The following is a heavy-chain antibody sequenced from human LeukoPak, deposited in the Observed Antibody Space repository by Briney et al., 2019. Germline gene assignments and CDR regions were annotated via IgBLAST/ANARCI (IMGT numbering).Heavy chain of an antibody. Sequence: PGGSLGLSCAASGFTFSSYAMHWVRQAPGKGLEWVAVISYDGSNKYYADSVKGRFTISRDNSKNTLYPQMNSLRAEDTAVYYCARDIGSSGSFGYFDYWGQGTLVTVSS. V-gene: IGHV3-30-3*01. CDR3: ARDIGSSGSFGYFDY. J-gene: IGHJ4*02. CDR2: ISYDGSNK. D-gene: IGHD1-26*01. CDR1: GFTFSSYA.